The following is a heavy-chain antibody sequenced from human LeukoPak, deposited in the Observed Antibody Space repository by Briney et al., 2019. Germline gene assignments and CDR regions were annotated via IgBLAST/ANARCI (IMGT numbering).Heavy chain of an antibody. CDR1: GGSISSGGYY. V-gene: IGHV4-30-4*01. J-gene: IGHJ3*02. CDR3: ARDCSGGSCYGAFDI. Sequence: PSETLSLTCTVSGGSISSGGYYWSWIRQPPGKGLEWIGCIYDSGSTYYNPSLKSRITISVDTSENRFSLKLSSVTATDTAVYYCARDCSGGSCYGAFDIWGQGTMVTVSS. D-gene: IGHD2-15*01. CDR2: IYDSGST.